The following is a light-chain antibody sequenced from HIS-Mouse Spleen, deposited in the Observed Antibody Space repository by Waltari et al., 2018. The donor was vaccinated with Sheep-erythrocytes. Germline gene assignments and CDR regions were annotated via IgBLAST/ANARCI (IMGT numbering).Light chain of an antibody. CDR2: DVS. CDR3: CSYAGRYNHV. CDR1: SSDVGGYNY. V-gene: IGLV2-11*01. J-gene: IGLJ1*01. Sequence: QSALTQPRSVSRSPGQSVTISCTGTSSDVGGYNYVSWYQQHPGKAPKLMIYDVSKRPAVVPDRVSGSKSGNTASLTISGLQAEDEADYYCCSYAGRYNHVFATGTKVTVL.